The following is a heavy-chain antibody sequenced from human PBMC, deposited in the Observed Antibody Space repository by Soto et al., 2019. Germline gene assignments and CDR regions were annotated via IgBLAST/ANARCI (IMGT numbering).Heavy chain of an antibody. D-gene: IGHD7-27*01. CDR3: ARGRYCLTGRCFPNWFDS. Sequence: SETLSLTCSVSGDSISNLDYFWAWIRQPPGQALEYIGYIYKSATTYYNPSFESRVAISVNTSKSQFSLNVTSVTAADTAVHFCARGRYCLTGRCFPNWFDSWGQGDLVTVSS. J-gene: IGHJ5*01. CDR1: GDSISNLDYF. V-gene: IGHV4-30-4*01. CDR2: IYKSATT.